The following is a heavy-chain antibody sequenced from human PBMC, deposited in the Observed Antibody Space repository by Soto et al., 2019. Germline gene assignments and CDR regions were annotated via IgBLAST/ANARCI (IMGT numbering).Heavy chain of an antibody. D-gene: IGHD6-13*01. J-gene: IGHJ4*02. V-gene: IGHV5-51*01. CDR1: GYSFASYW. Sequence: GESLKISCRGSGYSFASYWIGGVRQMPGKGLEWMGIIYPGDSDTRYSPSFQGRVTISADKSISTAYLQMNSLRGEDTAVYYCAKDQWRVIPAAGSYYFDYWGQGTPVTVSS. CDR2: IYPGDSDT. CDR3: AKDQWRVIPAAGSYYFDY.